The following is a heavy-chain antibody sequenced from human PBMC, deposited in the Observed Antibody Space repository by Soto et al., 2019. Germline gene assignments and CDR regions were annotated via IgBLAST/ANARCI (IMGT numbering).Heavy chain of an antibody. Sequence: GGSLRLSCAASGFTFSSYSMNWVRQAPGKGLEWVSYISSSSSTIYYADSVKGRFTTSRDNAKNSLYLQMNSLRDEDTAVYYCARAGRVVYFHYYYYYGMAFGGQGPTVPVSS. V-gene: IGHV3-48*02. CDR3: ARAGRVVYFHYYYYYGMAF. J-gene: IGHJ6*02. CDR1: GFTFSSYS. CDR2: ISSSSSTI. D-gene: IGHD1-26*01.